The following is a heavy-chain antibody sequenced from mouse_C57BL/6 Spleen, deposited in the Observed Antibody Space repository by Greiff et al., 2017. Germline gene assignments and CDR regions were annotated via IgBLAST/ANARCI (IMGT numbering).Heavy chain of an antibody. CDR1: GYTFTSYD. CDR2: IYPRDGST. CDR3: ARGSPSDY. J-gene: IGHJ2*01. Sequence: QVQLQQSGPELVMPGASVKLSCKASGYTFTSYDINWVKQRPGQGLEWIGWIYPRDGSTKYNEKFKGKATLTVETSSSTAYMELHSLTSEDAAVYFYARGSPSDYWGQGTTLTVSS. V-gene: IGHV1-85*01.